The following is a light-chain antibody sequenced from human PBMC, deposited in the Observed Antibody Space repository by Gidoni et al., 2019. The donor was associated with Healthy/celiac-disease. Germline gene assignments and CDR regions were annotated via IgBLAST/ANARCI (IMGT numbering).Light chain of an antibody. CDR2: GAS. CDR1: QSVSSSY. V-gene: IGKV3-20*01. J-gene: IGKJ3*01. Sequence: VLTQSPGTLSLSPGERATLSCRASQSVSSSYLAWYQQKPGQAPRPLIYGASSRATGIPDRFSGSGSGTDFTLTISRLEPEDFAVYYCQQYGSSPITFGPGTKVDIK. CDR3: QQYGSSPIT.